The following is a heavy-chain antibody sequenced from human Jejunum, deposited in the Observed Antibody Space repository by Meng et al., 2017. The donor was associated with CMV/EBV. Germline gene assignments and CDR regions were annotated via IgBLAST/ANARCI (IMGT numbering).Heavy chain of an antibody. Sequence: GLRFSDFWMSWVRQAPGKGLEWVANIKGDGSAKYSADSVKGRFSISRDNSRKSLYLEMSNLRDEDTAVYYCAKWVVTPGVLYYLDVWGQGTAVTVSS. CDR3: AKWVVTPGVLYYLDV. CDR2: IKGDGSAK. J-gene: IGHJ6*02. D-gene: IGHD2-21*02. CDR1: GLRFSDFW. V-gene: IGHV3-7*01.